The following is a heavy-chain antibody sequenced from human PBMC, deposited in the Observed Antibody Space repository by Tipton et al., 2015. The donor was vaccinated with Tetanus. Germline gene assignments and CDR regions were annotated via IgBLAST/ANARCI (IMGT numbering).Heavy chain of an antibody. D-gene: IGHD1-26*01. J-gene: IGHJ4*02. CDR1: GGSISSGGYY. Sequence: TLSLTCTASGGSISSGGYYWSWIRQHPGKGLEWIGDIYYSGSTYYNPSLKSRATLSVDPSKNQFSLKLNSMTAADTAVYYCARDQARGARGWNYFDYWGQGTLVTVSS. CDR2: IYYSGST. CDR3: ARDQARGARGWNYFDY. V-gene: IGHV4-31*03.